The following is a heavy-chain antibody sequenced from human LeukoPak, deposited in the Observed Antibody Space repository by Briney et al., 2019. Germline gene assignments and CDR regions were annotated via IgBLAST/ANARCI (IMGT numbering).Heavy chain of an antibody. CDR3: ARDLKGQYYYDSSGYYSLYYYYGMDV. CDR2: INPSGGST. J-gene: IGHJ6*02. CDR1: GYTFTSYY. D-gene: IGHD3-22*01. Sequence: ASVKVSCKASGYTFTSYYMHWVRQAPGQGLEWMGIINPSGGSTSYAQKFQGRVTMTTDTSTSTAYMELRSLRSDDTAVYYCARDLKGQYYYDSSGYYSLYYYYGMDVWGQGTTVTVSS. V-gene: IGHV1-46*01.